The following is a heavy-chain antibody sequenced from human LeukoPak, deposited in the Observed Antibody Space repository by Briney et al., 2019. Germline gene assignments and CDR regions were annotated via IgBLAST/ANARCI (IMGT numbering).Heavy chain of an antibody. Sequence: SQTLSLTCTVSGGSITTDGYYWSWIRQPPGKGLEWIGYIYYSGSTYYNPSLRSRLTISVDTSQNQFSLKLSSVTAADTAVYYCARGPDSSGYPFDYWGQGTLVTVSS. D-gene: IGHD3-22*01. CDR1: GGSITTDGYY. J-gene: IGHJ4*02. CDR2: IYYSGST. CDR3: ARGPDSSGYPFDY. V-gene: IGHV4-31*03.